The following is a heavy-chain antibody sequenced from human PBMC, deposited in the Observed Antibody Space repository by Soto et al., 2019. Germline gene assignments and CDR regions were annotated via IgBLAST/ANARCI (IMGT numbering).Heavy chain of an antibody. J-gene: IGHJ4*02. CDR1: GFSFSSHN. CDR2: ISTSGSSI. V-gene: IGHV3-48*01. Sequence: EVPLVESGGGLVQPGGSLRLSCAASGFSFSSHNMNWVRQAPGKGLEWISYISTSGSSIYYADSVKGRFTISRDNAKNSLTLQMNSLRAEDTALYYCARSGNYRLDCWGQGTLVTVSS. D-gene: IGHD1-26*01. CDR3: ARSGNYRLDC.